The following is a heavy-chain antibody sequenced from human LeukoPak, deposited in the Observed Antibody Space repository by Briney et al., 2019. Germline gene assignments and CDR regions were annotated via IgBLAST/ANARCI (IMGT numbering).Heavy chain of an antibody. CDR1: GFTFSSYA. V-gene: IGHV3-64*01. CDR2: ISSNGGST. J-gene: IGHJ4*02. CDR3: ARDREWEYSSFSLDY. Sequence: PGGSLRLSCAASGFTFSSYAMHWVRQAPGKGLEYVSAISSNGGSTYYANSVKGRFTISRDNSKNTLYLQMGSLRAEDMAVYYCARDREWEYSSFSLDYWGQGTLVTVSS. D-gene: IGHD1-26*01.